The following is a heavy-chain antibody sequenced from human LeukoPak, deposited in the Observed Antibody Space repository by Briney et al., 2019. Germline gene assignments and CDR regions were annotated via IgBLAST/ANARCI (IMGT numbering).Heavy chain of an antibody. CDR2: ISGSGGST. D-gene: IGHD4-17*01. CDR1: GFTFSSYA. V-gene: IGHV3-23*01. Sequence: PGGSLRLSCAASGFTFSSYAMSWVRQAPGKGLEWVSAISGSGGSTYYADSVKGRFTISRDNSKNTLYLQMNSLRAEDTAVYYCAADLRSTVTTNCFDYWGQGTLVTVSS. J-gene: IGHJ4*02. CDR3: AADLRSTVTTNCFDY.